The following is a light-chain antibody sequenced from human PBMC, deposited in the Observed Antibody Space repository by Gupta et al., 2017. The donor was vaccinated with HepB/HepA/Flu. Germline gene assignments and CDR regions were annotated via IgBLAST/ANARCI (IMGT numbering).Light chain of an antibody. CDR1: QDIRSY. J-gene: IGKJ4*01. Sequence: DMQLTQSPSFLSASVGDRLTITCRASQDIRSYLAWYQQSPGKVPKLLIYAVSTLQSGVPSRFSGSGSRTEFTLTISSLQAEDLATYYCQQRNSYPHTFGEGTKLEIK. CDR3: QQRNSYPHT. CDR2: AVS. V-gene: IGKV1-9*01.